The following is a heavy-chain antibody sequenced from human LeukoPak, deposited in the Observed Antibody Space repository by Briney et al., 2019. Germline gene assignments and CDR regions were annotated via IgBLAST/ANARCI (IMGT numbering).Heavy chain of an antibody. D-gene: IGHD4-23*01. J-gene: IGHJ4*02. V-gene: IGHV3-30*02. CDR3: AKDLPTPYFDY. CDR2: IRYDESTK. Sequence: GGSLRLSCAASGFTFSSYGMHWVRQAPGKGLEWVAFIRYDESTKFYADSVKGRFTISRDNSKTTLFLQMNSLRAKDTAVYYCAKDLPTPYFDYWGQGTLVTVSS. CDR1: GFTFSSYG.